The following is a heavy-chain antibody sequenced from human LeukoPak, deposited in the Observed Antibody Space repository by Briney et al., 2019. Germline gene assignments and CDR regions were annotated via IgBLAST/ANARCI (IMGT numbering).Heavy chain of an antibody. D-gene: IGHD6-13*01. J-gene: IGHJ3*01. CDR2: FSATDGSA. CDR3: ARAKIAAAGTGAFDV. CDR1: GFTFSSYA. V-gene: IGHV3-23*01. Sequence: PGGSLRLSCAASGFTFSSYAMTWVRQAPGKGLEWVSAFSATDGSAQYAESVEGWFTISRDNSKNTLFLQMNSLGAEDTAVYYCARAKIAAAGTGAFDVWGQGTLVTVSS.